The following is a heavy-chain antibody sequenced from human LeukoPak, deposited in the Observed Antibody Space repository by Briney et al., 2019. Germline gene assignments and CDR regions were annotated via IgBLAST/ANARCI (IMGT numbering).Heavy chain of an antibody. D-gene: IGHD3-3*01. Sequence: PGGSLRLSCAASGFTFSSYEMNWVRQAPGKGLEWVSYISSSGSTIYYADSVKGRFTISRDNAKNSLYLQMNSLRAEDTAVYYCARSSSDFWSGYYTGNYFDYWGQGTLVTVSS. CDR1: GFTFSSYE. CDR2: ISSSGSTI. J-gene: IGHJ4*02. CDR3: ARSSSDFWSGYYTGNYFDY. V-gene: IGHV3-48*03.